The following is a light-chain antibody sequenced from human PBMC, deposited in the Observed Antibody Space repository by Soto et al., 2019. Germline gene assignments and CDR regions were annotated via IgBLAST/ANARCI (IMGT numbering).Light chain of an antibody. Sequence: IQLTQSPSSLSASVGDRVTITCRASQGISSYLAWYQQKPGKAPKLLIYAASTLQSGLPSRFSGSGSGTDFTLTISSPQAEDFATYYYQQLNSHPRTFGQGTKVVIK. CDR2: AAS. CDR1: QGISSY. J-gene: IGKJ1*01. V-gene: IGKV1-9*01. CDR3: QQLNSHPRT.